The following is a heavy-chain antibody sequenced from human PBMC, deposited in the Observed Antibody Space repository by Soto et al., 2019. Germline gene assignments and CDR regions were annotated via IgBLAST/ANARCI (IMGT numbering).Heavy chain of an antibody. CDR1: GFTFSSYG. CDR2: ISYDGSNK. J-gene: IGHJ5*02. V-gene: IGHV3-30*18. D-gene: IGHD2-2*02. CDR3: AKDRESIRLRYWFDP. Sequence: GGSLRLSCAASGFTFSSYGMHWVRQAPGKGLEWVAVISYDGSNKYYADSVKGRFTISRDNSKNTLYLQMNSLRAEDTAVYYCAKDRESIRLRYWFDPWGQGTLVTVSS.